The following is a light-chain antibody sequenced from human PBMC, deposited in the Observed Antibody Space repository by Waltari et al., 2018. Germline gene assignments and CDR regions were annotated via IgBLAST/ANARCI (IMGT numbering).Light chain of an antibody. V-gene: IGLV2-11*01. J-gene: IGLJ3*02. CDR3: CSYAGSIWV. CDR1: SSDVGGYNH. CDR2: DVT. Sequence: QSALTQPRSVSASPGQSVTISCTGTSSDVGGYNHVSWYQQHPGKAPKLMIFDVTSRPSGVPDRFSGSKSGNTASLTISGLQAEDEADYYCCSYAGSIWVFGGGTRMTVL.